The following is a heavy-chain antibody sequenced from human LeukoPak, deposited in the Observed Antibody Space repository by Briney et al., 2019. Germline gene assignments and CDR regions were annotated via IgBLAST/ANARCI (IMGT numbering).Heavy chain of an antibody. V-gene: IGHV4-59*01. D-gene: IGHD6-13*01. Sequence: SETLSLTCTVSGGSISSYYWSWIRQPPGKGLEWIGYIYYSGGTNYNPSLKSRVTISVDTSKNQFSLKLSSVTAADTAVYYCARISVPGYSSSWFDYWGQGTLVTVSS. CDR1: GGSISSYY. J-gene: IGHJ4*02. CDR2: IYYSGGT. CDR3: ARISVPGYSSSWFDY.